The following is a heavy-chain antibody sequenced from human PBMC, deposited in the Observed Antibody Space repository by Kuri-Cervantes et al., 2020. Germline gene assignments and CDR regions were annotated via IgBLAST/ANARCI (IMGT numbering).Heavy chain of an antibody. D-gene: IGHD3-22*01. J-gene: IGHJ6*03. Sequence: GESLKISCAASGFTFSSYSMNWVRQAPGKGLEWVSYISSSGSIIYDADSVKGRFTISRDNARNSLYLRMNSLRAEDTAVYYCARVYYYDTSGANYYYMDVWGKGTTVTVSS. CDR1: GFTFSSYS. CDR3: ARVYYYDTSGANYYYMDV. V-gene: IGHV3-48*01. CDR2: ISSSGSII.